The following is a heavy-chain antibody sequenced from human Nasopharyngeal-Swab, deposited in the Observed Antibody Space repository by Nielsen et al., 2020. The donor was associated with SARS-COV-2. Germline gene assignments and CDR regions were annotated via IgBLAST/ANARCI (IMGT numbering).Heavy chain of an antibody. CDR2: ISYDGSNK. D-gene: IGHD3-9*01. Sequence: GESLKISCAASGFTFSSYGMHWVRQAPGKGLEWVAVISYDGSNKYYADSVKGRFTISRDNSKNTLYLQMNSLRAEDTAVYYCARPLTGYYYFDYWGQGTLVTVSS. CDR3: ARPLTGYYYFDY. CDR1: GFTFSSYG. V-gene: IGHV3-30*03. J-gene: IGHJ4*02.